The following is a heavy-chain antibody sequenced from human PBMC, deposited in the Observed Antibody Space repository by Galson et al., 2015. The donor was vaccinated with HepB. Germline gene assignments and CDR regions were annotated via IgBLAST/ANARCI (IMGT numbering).Heavy chain of an antibody. CDR3: ARGMDRITIFGVVIIDDYYYMDV. V-gene: IGHV3-33*01. J-gene: IGHJ6*03. Sequence: SLRLSCAASGFTFSSYGMHWVRQAPGKGLEWVAVIWYDGSNKYYADSVKGRFTISRDNSKNTLYLQMNSLRAEDTAVYYCARGMDRITIFGVVIIDDYYYMDVWGKGTTVTVSS. D-gene: IGHD3-3*01. CDR2: IWYDGSNK. CDR1: GFTFSSYG.